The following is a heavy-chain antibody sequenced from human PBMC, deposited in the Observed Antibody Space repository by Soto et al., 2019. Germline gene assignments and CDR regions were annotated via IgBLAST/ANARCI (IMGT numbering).Heavy chain of an antibody. CDR2: ISGGGDT. D-gene: IGHD2-15*01. CDR3: AKSLFGGPDI. V-gene: IGHV3-23*01. J-gene: IGHJ3*02. CDR1: RFTFSTYA. Sequence: GSLRLSCAASRFTFSTYAISWVRQAPGKGLEWVSGISGGGDTSYADSVRGRFTCSRDNSKNTLYLQMNSLRAEDTALYYCAKSLFGGPDIWGQGTMVTVSS.